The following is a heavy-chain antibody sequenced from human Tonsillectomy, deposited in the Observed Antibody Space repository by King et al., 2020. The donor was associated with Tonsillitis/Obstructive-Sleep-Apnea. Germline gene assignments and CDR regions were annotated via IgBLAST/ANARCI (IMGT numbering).Heavy chain of an antibody. D-gene: IGHD4-17*01. V-gene: IGHV1-69*01. CDR2: LIPLFGTA. J-gene: IGHJ4*02. CDR3: ASLLTTVTTGARGDY. Sequence: VQLVESGAEVKKPGSSVKVSCKASGGTFSSYAISWVRQAPGQGLEGMGGLIPLFGTANYAQKFQGRVTMTADESTSTAYMELSSLRSEDTAVYYCASLLTTVTTGARGDYWGQGTLVTVSS. CDR1: GGTFSSYA.